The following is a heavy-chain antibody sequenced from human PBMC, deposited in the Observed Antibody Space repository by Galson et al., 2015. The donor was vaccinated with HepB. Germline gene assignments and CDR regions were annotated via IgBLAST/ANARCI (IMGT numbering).Heavy chain of an antibody. CDR3: ASSTVAASRDYYYYGMDV. D-gene: IGHD2-15*01. CDR1: GFTFSSYS. Sequence: SLRLSCAASGFTFSSYSMNWVRQAPGKGLEWVSSISSSSSYIYYADSVKGRFTISRDNAKNSLYLQMNSLRAEDTAVYYCASSTVAASRDYYYYGMDVWGQGTTVTVSS. J-gene: IGHJ6*02. V-gene: IGHV3-21*01. CDR2: ISSSSSYI.